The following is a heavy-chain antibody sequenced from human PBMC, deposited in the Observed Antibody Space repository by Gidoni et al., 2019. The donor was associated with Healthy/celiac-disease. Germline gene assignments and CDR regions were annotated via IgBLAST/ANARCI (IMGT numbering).Heavy chain of an antibody. J-gene: IGHJ3*02. CDR2: ISSSSSYI. V-gene: IGHV3-21*01. D-gene: IGHD3-22*01. Sequence: EVQLVESGGGLVKPGGSLRLSCAASGFPFSSYSMNWVRQAPGKGLEWVSSISSSSSYIYYADSVKGRFTISRDNAKNSLYLQMNSLRAEDTAVYYCARDDGSGFAFDIWGQGTMVTVSS. CDR3: ARDDGSGFAFDI. CDR1: GFPFSSYS.